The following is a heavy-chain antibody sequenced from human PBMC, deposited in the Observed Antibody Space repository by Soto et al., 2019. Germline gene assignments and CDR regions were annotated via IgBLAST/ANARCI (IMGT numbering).Heavy chain of an antibody. CDR3: ARCDYYYYGMDV. CDR2: INPNSGGT. J-gene: IGHJ6*02. V-gene: IGHV1-2*04. Sequence: QVQLVQSGAEVKKPGASVKVSCKASGYTFTGYYMHWVRQAPGHELEWMEWINPNSGGTNYAQKFQGWVTMTRDTSISTAYMELSRLRSDDTAVYYCARCDYYYYGMDVWGQGTTVTVS. CDR1: GYTFTGYY.